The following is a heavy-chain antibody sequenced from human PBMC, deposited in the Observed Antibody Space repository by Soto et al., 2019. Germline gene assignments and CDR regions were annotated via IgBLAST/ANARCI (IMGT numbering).Heavy chain of an antibody. CDR1: GFTFDDYA. Sequence: PGGSLRLSCVGSAVSGFTFDDYAMHWVRQGPGRGLEWVSGISWHGRNIAYADSVKGRFTISRDNTKNSLYLQMNSLRPDDTALYYCVSPHSESSNAFDLWGQGTLVTVSS. CDR3: VSPHSESSNAFDL. CDR2: ISWHGRNI. D-gene: IGHD3-10*01. J-gene: IGHJ5*02. V-gene: IGHV3-9*01.